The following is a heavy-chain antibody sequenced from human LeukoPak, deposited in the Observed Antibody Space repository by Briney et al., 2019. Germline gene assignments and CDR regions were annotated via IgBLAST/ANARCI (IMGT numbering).Heavy chain of an antibody. D-gene: IGHD5-12*01. J-gene: IGHJ4*02. V-gene: IGHV4-59*08. CDR1: GGSISGYC. CDR2: IYHSGNT. Sequence: PSETHSLTCTVSGGSISGYCCTWVRQPPGKGQECIGYIYHSGNTNYNHSLKSRVTISLDMSKNQFSLKLTSVTAADTAVYYCARRTTVAPEYHFGSWGQGILVTVSP. CDR3: ARRTTVAPEYHFGS.